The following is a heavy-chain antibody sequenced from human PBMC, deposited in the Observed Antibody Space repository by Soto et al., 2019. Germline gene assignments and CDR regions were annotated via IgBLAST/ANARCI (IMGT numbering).Heavy chain of an antibody. CDR2: ISSNGGST. CDR1: GFTFSSYA. V-gene: IGHV3-64*01. D-gene: IGHD3-3*01. CDR3: ARVAFYDFWNGYYKYFDY. J-gene: IGHJ4*02. Sequence: GGSLRLSCAAPGFTFSSYAMHWVRQAPGKGLEYVSAISSNGGSTYCANSVKGRFTISRDNSKNTLYLQMGSLRAEDMAVYYCARVAFYDFWNGYYKYFDYWGQGALVTVSS.